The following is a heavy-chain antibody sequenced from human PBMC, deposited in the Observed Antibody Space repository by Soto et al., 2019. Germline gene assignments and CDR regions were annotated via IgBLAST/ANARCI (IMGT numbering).Heavy chain of an antibody. D-gene: IGHD5-18*01. V-gene: IGHV3-15*07. CDR3: TTSPPEWTQLWSRNFDY. CDR2: IKSKTDGGTT. Sequence: PGGSLRLSCAASGFTFSNAWMNWVRQAPGKGLEWVGRIKSKTDGGTTDYAAPVKGRFTISRDDSKNTLYLQMNSLKTEDTAVYYCTTSPPEWTQLWSRNFDYWGQGTLVTVSS. J-gene: IGHJ4*02. CDR1: GFTFSNAW.